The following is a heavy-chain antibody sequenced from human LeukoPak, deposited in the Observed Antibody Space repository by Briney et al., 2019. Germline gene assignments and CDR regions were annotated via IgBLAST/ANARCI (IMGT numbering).Heavy chain of an antibody. Sequence: GGSLRLSCAASGFTFSSYAMHWVRQAPGKGLEWVAVISYDGSNKYHADYVKGRFAISRDNSKNTLYLQMNSLRAEDTAVYYCARTLVVVMYYGMDVWGQGTTVTVSS. CDR1: GFTFSSYA. J-gene: IGHJ6*02. CDR3: ARTLVVVMYYGMDV. D-gene: IGHD3-22*01. CDR2: ISYDGSNK. V-gene: IGHV3-30*09.